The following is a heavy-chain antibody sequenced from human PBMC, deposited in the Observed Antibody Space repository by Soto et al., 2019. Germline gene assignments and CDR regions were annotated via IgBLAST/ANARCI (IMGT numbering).Heavy chain of an antibody. CDR3: ARGRDCGGDCPNWFDP. J-gene: IGHJ5*02. CDR2: IYSGGST. D-gene: IGHD2-21*02. Sequence: EVQLVESGGGLVQPGGSLRLSCAASGFTVSSNYMSWVRQAPGKGLEWVSVIYSGGSTYYADSVKGRFTISRHNSKNTLYLKMNSLSAEDTAVYYCARGRDCGGDCPNWFDPWGQGTLVTVSS. V-gene: IGHV3-53*04. CDR1: GFTVSSNY.